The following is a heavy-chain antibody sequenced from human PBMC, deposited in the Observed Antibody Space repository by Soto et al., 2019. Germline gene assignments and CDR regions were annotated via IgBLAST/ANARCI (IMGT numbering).Heavy chain of an antibody. CDR2: IYYVGST. D-gene: IGHD5-18*01. Sequence: ETLSLTCTVSGGSITTSSYFWGWIRQPPGKGLEWIGDIYYVGSTFYNPSLKSRVTISVDTSKNQFSLKLSSVTAADTAVYYCARGYGRNFDYWGQGTLVTVSS. V-gene: IGHV4-39*07. J-gene: IGHJ4*02. CDR1: GGSITTSSYF. CDR3: ARGYGRNFDY.